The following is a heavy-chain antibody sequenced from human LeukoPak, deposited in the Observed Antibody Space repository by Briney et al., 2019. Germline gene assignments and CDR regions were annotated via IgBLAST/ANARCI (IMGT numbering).Heavy chain of an antibody. D-gene: IGHD3-22*01. V-gene: IGHV1-24*01. J-gene: IGHJ3*02. CDR1: GYTLTELS. Sequence: ASVKVSCKVSGYTLTELSMHWVRQAPGKGLEWMGGFDPEDGETIYAQKFQGRVTMTEDTSTDTAYMELSSLRSEDTAVYYRASDRYYYDSSGYRRAFDIWGQGTMVTVSS. CDR3: ASDRYYYDSSGYRRAFDI. CDR2: FDPEDGET.